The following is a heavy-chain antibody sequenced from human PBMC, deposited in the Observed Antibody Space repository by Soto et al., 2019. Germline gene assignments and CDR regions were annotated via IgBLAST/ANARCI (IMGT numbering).Heavy chain of an antibody. CDR1: GFNFRGYT. CDR2: IFGGGGGST. D-gene: IGHD1-26*01. J-gene: IGHJ4*02. V-gene: IGHV3-23*01. CDR3: AKDFTPDSRWDIDY. Sequence: EVQLLESGGDLVHPGGSLRLSCAASGFNFRGYTMSWVRQAPGKGLEWVSSIFGGGGGSTFYSASVKGRLTISRDDSQNTLFLQMNSLRGEDTAMYYCAKDFTPDSRWDIDYWGQGTLVTVSS.